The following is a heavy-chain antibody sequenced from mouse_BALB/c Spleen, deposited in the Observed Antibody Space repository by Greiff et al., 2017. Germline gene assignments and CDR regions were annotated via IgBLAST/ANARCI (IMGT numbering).Heavy chain of an antibody. Sequence: EVKLMESGAELVKPGASVKLSCTASGFNIKDTYMHWVKQRPEQGLEWIGRIDPANGNTKYDPKFQGKATITADTSSNTAYLQLSSLTSEDTAVYYCARESPYYYGSSYYYAMDYWGQGTSVTVSS. J-gene: IGHJ4*01. V-gene: IGHV14-3*02. D-gene: IGHD1-1*01. CDR3: ARESPYYYGSSYYYAMDY. CDR2: IDPANGNT. CDR1: GFNIKDTY.